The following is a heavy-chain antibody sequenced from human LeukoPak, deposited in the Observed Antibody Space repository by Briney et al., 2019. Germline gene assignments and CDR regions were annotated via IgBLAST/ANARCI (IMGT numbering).Heavy chain of an antibody. CDR2: ISGYNGNT. Sequence: ASVKVSCKASGYTFTGYYMHWVRQAPGQGLEWMGWISGYNGNTNYAQKLQGRVTMTTDTSTSTAYMELRSLRSDDTAVYHCARDLKRGYSSGRYSWGTGSSNDYWGQGTLVTVSS. CDR1: GYTFTGYY. CDR3: ARDLKRGYSSGRYSWGTGSSNDY. D-gene: IGHD6-19*01. V-gene: IGHV1-18*04. J-gene: IGHJ4*02.